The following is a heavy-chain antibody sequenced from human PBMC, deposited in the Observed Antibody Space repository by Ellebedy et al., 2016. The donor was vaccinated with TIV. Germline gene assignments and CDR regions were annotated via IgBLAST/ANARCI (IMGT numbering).Heavy chain of an antibody. V-gene: IGHV4-61*01. Sequence: SETLSLTXTVSGGSVSSGSYYWSWIRQPPGKGLEWIGYIYYSGSTNYNPSLKSRVTISVDTSKNQFSLKLSSVTAADTAVYYCARDDDYWGQGTLVTVSS. CDR2: IYYSGST. CDR1: GGSVSSGSYY. J-gene: IGHJ4*02. CDR3: ARDDDY.